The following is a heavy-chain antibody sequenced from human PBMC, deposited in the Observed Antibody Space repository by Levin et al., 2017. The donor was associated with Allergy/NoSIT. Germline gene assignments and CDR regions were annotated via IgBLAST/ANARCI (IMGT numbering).Heavy chain of an antibody. D-gene: IGHD5-12*01. Sequence: GGSLRLSCAASGFTFSSYGMHWVRQAPGKGLEWVAVISYDGSNKYYADSVKGRFTISRDNSKNTLYLQMNSLRAEDTAVYYCVKRGSGYDPFDYWGQGTLVTVSS. CDR2: ISYDGSNK. V-gene: IGHV3-30*18. CDR1: GFTFSSYG. CDR3: VKRGSGYDPFDY. J-gene: IGHJ4*02.